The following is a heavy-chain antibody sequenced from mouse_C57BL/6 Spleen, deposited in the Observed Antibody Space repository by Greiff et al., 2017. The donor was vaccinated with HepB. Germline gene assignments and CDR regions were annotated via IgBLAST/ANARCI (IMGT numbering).Heavy chain of an antibody. D-gene: IGHD3-2*01. V-gene: IGHV5-4*01. CDR3: ARDRQEMDY. Sequence: EVMLVESGGGLVKPGGSLKLSCAASGFTFSSYAMSWVRQTPEKRLEWVATISDGGSYTYYPDNVKGRFTISRDNAKNNLYLQMSHLKSEDTAMYYCARDRQEMDYWGQGTSVTVSS. J-gene: IGHJ4*01. CDR1: GFTFSSYA. CDR2: ISDGGSYT.